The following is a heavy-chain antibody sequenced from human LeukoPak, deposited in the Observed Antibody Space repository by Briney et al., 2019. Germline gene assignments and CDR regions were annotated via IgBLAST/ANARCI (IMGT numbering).Heavy chain of an antibody. V-gene: IGHV3-21*01. CDR2: ISSSSSYI. Sequence: GGSLRLSCAASGFTFSSYSMNWVRQAPGKGLEWVSSISSSSSYIYYADSVKGRFTISRDNAKNSLALQMHSLRAEDTAVYYCTGGSDKVLSGEYYYYMDVWGTGTTVTVSS. J-gene: IGHJ6*03. CDR1: GFTFSSYS. CDR3: TGGSDKVLSGEYYYYMDV. D-gene: IGHD2/OR15-2a*01.